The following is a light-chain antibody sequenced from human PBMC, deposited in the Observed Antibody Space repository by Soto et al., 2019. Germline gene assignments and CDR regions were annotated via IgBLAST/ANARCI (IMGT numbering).Light chain of an antibody. CDR1: QSVSSNY. V-gene: IGKV3-20*01. Sequence: EIVLTQSPGTLSLSPGERATLSCMASQSVSSNYLVWYQQKPGQAPRLLIYGASIRAAGIPARFSGSGSGTDFTLTISSLQPEDVATYYCQKYNSAPLTFGGGTKVDIK. J-gene: IGKJ4*01. CDR3: QKYNSAPLT. CDR2: GAS.